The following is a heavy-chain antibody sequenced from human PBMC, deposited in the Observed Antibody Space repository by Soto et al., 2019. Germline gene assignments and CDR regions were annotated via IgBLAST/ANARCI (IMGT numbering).Heavy chain of an antibody. CDR1: GYSFAGYW. J-gene: IGHJ4*02. CDR2: IDPSDSQT. CDR3: ARQIYDSDPGPNFPYYFDS. D-gene: IGHD5-12*01. V-gene: IGHV5-10-1*01. Sequence: PGESLKISFKGSGYSFAGYWITWVRQKPVKGLEWMGRIDPSDSQTYYRPSFRGQVTISVTKSITTVFLQWSSLKASDTAMYYCARQIYDSDPGPNFPYYFDSFGQGTPVTVSS.